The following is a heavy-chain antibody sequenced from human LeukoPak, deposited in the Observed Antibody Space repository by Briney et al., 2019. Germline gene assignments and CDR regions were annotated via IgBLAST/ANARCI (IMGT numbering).Heavy chain of an antibody. V-gene: IGHV4-4*07. J-gene: IGHJ5*02. D-gene: IGHD3-10*01. Sequence: SETLSLTCDVSGGSLSSYSWSWIRQPAGKGLEWIGRIYTSGSTHYNPSLKSRATMSVDTSKNQVSLKLTSVTAADTAVYYCASSVSMGWFGEFDTWNQGTLVTVSS. CDR1: GGSLSSYS. CDR3: ASSVSMGWFGEFDT. CDR2: IYTSGST.